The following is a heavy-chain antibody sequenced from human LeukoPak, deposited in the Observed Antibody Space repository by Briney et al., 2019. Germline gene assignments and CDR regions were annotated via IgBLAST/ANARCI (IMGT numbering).Heavy chain of an antibody. CDR3: ARHFAYSSSSYFDY. Sequence: PSETLSLTCTVSGGSVSNYYWSWIRQPPGKGLEWIGYVYYTGSTNYNPSLKSRVTMFEDKSKNQFSLRLYSVTVADTAVYYCARHFAYSSSSYFDYWGQGSLVTVSS. V-gene: IGHV4-59*08. CDR2: VYYTGST. CDR1: GGSVSNYY. J-gene: IGHJ4*02. D-gene: IGHD6-6*01.